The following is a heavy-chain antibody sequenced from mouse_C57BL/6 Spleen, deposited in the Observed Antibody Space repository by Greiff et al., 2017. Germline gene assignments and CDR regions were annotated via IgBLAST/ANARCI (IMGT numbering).Heavy chain of an antibody. D-gene: IGHD4-1*01. CDR1: GYTFTSYW. J-gene: IGHJ2*01. V-gene: IGHV1-50*01. CDR2: IDPSDSYT. CDR3: ARSWVHYFDY. Sequence: QVQLQQPGAELVKPGASVKLSCKASGYTFTSYWMQWVKQRPGQGLEWIGEIDPSDSYTNYNQKFKGKATLTVDTSSSTAYMQLSSLTSEDSAVYYCARSWVHYFDYWGQGTTLTVSS.